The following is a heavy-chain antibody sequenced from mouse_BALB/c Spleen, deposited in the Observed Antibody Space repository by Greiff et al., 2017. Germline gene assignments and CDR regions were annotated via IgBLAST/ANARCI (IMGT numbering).Heavy chain of an antibody. CDR1: GYAFTNYL. Sequence: QVQLQQSGAELVRPGTSVKVSCKASGYAFTNYLIEWVKQRPGQGLEWIGVINPGSGGTNYNEKFKGKATLTADKSSSTAYMQLSSLTSDVSAVYFCARRELSYAMDYWGQGTSVTVSS. CDR3: ARRELSYAMDY. D-gene: IGHD1-3*01. J-gene: IGHJ4*01. V-gene: IGHV1-54*01. CDR2: INPGSGGT.